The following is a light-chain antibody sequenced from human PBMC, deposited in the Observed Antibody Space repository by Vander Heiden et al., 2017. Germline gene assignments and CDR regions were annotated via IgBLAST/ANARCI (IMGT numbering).Light chain of an antibody. CDR3: SSYGGSNNLL. J-gene: IGLJ2*01. CDR1: SSYVGGYNY. CDR2: EVT. V-gene: IGLV2-8*01. Sequence: QSALTQPPSASGSPGQSVTIPCTGTSSYVGGYNYVSWYQQNPGKAPQLMVYEVTKRPSGVPDRFSGSKSGNTAYLTVSGLQAEDEADYYCSSYGGSNNLLFGGGTKLTVL.